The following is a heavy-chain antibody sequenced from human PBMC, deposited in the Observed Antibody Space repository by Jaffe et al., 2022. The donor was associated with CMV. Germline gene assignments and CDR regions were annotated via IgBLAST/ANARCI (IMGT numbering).Heavy chain of an antibody. CDR2: INPSGGST. V-gene: IGHV1-46*01. J-gene: IGHJ4*02. Sequence: QVQLVQSGAEVKKPGASVKVSCKASGYTFTSYYMHWVRQAPGQGLEWMGIINPSGGSTSYAQKFQGRVTMTRDTSTSTVYMELSSLRSEDTAVYYCARAPGYCGGDCYPFDYWGQGTLVTVSS. D-gene: IGHD2-21*02. CDR3: ARAPGYCGGDCYPFDY. CDR1: GYTFTSYY.